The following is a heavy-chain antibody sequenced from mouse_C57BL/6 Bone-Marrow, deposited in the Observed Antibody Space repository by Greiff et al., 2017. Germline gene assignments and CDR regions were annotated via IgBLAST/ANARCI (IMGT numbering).Heavy chain of an antibody. CDR1: GFSLTSYG. Sequence: VQRVESGPGLVQPSQSLSITCTVSGFSLTSYGVHWVRQSPGKCLEWLGVIWRGGSTDYNAAFMSRLSITKDNSKSQVFFKMNSLQADDTAIYYCAKNMPYYSNYDYAMDYWGQGTSVTVSS. V-gene: IGHV2-5*01. CDR3: AKNMPYYSNYDYAMDY. D-gene: IGHD2-5*01. J-gene: IGHJ4*01. CDR2: IWRGGST.